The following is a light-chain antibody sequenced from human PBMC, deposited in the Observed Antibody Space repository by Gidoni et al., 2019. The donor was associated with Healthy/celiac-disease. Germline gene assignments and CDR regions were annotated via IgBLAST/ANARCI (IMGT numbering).Light chain of an antibody. CDR1: SSDVGGYNY. V-gene: IGLV2-8*01. Sequence: QSALTQPPSASGSPGQSVTISCTGTSSDVGGYNYVSWYQQHPGKATKLMIYEVSKRPSGVPDRFSGSKSGNTASLTVSGLQADDEADYYCSSYAGRDNLVFGGGTKLTVL. CDR2: EVS. CDR3: SSYAGRDNLV. J-gene: IGLJ2*01.